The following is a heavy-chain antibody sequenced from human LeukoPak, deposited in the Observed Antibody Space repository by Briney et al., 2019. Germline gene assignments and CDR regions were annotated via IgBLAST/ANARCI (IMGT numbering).Heavy chain of an antibody. V-gene: IGHV4-59*01. CDR3: ARTSGWPYYIDY. J-gene: IGHJ4*02. CDR2: IYYSGST. Sequence: SETLSLTCTVSGGSISSYYWSWIRQPPGKGLEWIGYIYYSGSTNYNPSLKRRVTISVDTSKNQFSLKLSSVTAADTAVYYCARTSGWPYYIDYWGQGTLVTVSS. CDR1: GGSISSYY. D-gene: IGHD6-19*01.